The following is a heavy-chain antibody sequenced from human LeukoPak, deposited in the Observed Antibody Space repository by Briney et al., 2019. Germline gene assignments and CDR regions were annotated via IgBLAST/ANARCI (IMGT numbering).Heavy chain of an antibody. CDR2: INAGNGNT. D-gene: IGHD2-15*01. CDR1: GYTFTSYA. J-gene: IGHJ4*02. CDR3: ARPLCSGGSCYFDY. V-gene: IGHV1-3*01. Sequence: ASVKVSCKASGYTFTSYAMHWVRQAPGQRLEWMGWINAGNGNTKYSQKFQGRVTITRDTSASTAYMELSSLRSEDTAVYYCARPLCSGGSCYFDYWDQGTLVTVSS.